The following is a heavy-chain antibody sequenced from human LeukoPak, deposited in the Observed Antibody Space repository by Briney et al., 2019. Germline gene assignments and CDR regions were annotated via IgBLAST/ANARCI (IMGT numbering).Heavy chain of an antibody. J-gene: IGHJ5*02. CDR3: AGLPGDWFDP. Sequence: GASVKVSCKASGYTFTGYYMYWVRQAPGQGLEWMGWINSNSGDTNYAQQFQGRVTLARDTSISTAYMELSRLKSDDTAVYYCAGLPGDWFDPWGQGTLVTVSS. D-gene: IGHD3-10*01. V-gene: IGHV1-2*02. CDR1: GYTFTGYY. CDR2: INSNSGDT.